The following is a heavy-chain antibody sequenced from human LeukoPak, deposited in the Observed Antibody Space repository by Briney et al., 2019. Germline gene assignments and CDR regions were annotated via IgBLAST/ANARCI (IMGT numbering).Heavy chain of an antibody. CDR2: IYTSGST. CDR3: ARDGAPIYCSGGSCYSDKNNWFDP. V-gene: IGHV4-4*07. D-gene: IGHD2-15*01. J-gene: IGHJ5*02. Sequence: SETLSLTCTVSGGSISSYYWSWIRQPAGKGLEWIGRIYTSGSTNYNPSLKSRVTMSVDTSKNQFSLKLSSVTAADTAVYYCARDGAPIYCSGGSCYSDKNNWFDPWGQGTLVTVYS. CDR1: GGSISSYY.